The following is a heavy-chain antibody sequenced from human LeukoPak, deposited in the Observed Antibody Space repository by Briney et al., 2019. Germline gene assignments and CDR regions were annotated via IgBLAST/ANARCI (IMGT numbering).Heavy chain of an antibody. Sequence: PGGSLRLSCAASGFTFSTYWMTWVRQAPGKGLEWVANIKQDGSEKYYVDFVKGRFTISRDNAKNSLYLQMNSLRAEDTAVYYCARDFPYYYDTSGYYSDSWGQGTLVTVSS. CDR1: GFTFSTYW. CDR2: IKQDGSEK. CDR3: ARDFPYYYDTSGYYSDS. D-gene: IGHD3-22*01. V-gene: IGHV3-7*01. J-gene: IGHJ5*01.